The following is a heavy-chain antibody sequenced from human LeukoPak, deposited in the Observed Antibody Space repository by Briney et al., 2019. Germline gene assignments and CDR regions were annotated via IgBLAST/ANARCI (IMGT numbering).Heavy chain of an antibody. V-gene: IGHV4-59*01. CDR2: IYYSGST. Sequence: SETLSLTCTVSHDSISNYYWSWIRQPPGKGLEWIGYIYYSGSTNYNPSLKSRVTISVDTSKNQFSLKLSSVTAADTAVYYCARELQLLGFDYWGQGTLVTVSS. CDR1: HDSISNYY. CDR3: ARELQLLGFDY. J-gene: IGHJ4*02. D-gene: IGHD2-2*01.